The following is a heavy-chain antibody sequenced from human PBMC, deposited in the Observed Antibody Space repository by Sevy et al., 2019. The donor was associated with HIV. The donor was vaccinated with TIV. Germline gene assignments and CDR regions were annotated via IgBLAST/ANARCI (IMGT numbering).Heavy chain of an antibody. CDR1: GGTFSSYA. J-gene: IGHJ6*02. D-gene: IGHD2-8*02. Sequence: ASVKVSCKASGGTFSSYAISWVRQAPGQGLEWMGGIIPIFGTANYAQKFQGRVTITADESTSTAYMELSSLRSEDRAVCYCARLYCTGGVCYRGLYYYYYGMDVWGQGTTVTVSS. CDR3: ARLYCTGGVCYRGLYYYYYGMDV. CDR2: IIPIFGTA. V-gene: IGHV1-69*13.